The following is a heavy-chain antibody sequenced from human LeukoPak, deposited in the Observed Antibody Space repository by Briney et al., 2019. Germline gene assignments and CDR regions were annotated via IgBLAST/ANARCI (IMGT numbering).Heavy chain of an antibody. CDR2: INHSGST. Sequence: SETLSLTCAVYGGSFSGYYWSWIRQPPGKGLEWIGEINHSGSTNYNPSLKSRVTISVDTSKNQFSLKLSSGTAADTAVYYCARVKGFGVVEYYFDNWGQGALVTVSS. D-gene: IGHD2-8*02. V-gene: IGHV4-34*01. CDR1: GGSFSGYY. CDR3: ARVKGFGVVEYYFDN. J-gene: IGHJ4*02.